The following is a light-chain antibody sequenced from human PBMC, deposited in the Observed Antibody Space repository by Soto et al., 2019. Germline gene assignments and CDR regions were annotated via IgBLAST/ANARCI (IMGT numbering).Light chain of an antibody. CDR2: DAS. V-gene: IGKV3-15*01. Sequence: EIVMTQSPATLSVSPGERATLSCRASQSVSSNLAWYQQKPGQAPRLLIYDASTRATGIPDRFSGSGSGTEFTLTISSLQSEDFAVYYCQQYNNWPLFGPGTKVDIK. CDR3: QQYNNWPL. J-gene: IGKJ3*01. CDR1: QSVSSN.